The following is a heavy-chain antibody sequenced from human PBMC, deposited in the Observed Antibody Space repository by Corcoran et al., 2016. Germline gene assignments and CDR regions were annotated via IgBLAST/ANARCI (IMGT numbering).Heavy chain of an antibody. V-gene: IGHV3-74*03. Sequence: EVQLVESGGGLVQPGGSLRLSCAASGFAFSTYWMHWVRQVPGKGLMWVSRITGDGSDTTYAGSVKGRFTISRANAENTRYLKMDRLRAEETAVYYCARGGGWSSGRFRAFGFWGQGTMVTVSS. CDR3: ARGGGWSSGRFRAFGF. D-gene: IGHD6-25*01. J-gene: IGHJ3*01. CDR2: ITGDGSDT. CDR1: GFAFSTYW.